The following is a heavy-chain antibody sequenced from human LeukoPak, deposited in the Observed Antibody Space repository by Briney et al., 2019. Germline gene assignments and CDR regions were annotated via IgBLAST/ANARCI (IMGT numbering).Heavy chain of an antibody. CDR2: ITGSSSTV. J-gene: IGHJ6*03. D-gene: IGHD2/OR15-2a*01. Sequence: GGSLRLSCAASRFTFSNYNMHWVRQAPGKGLEWISYITGSSSTVYYADSVKGRFTISRDNAKNSLYLQMNSLRAEDTAVYYCARNSNRYMDVWGKGTTVTVSS. V-gene: IGHV3-48*04. CDR3: ARNSNRYMDV. CDR1: RFTFSNYN.